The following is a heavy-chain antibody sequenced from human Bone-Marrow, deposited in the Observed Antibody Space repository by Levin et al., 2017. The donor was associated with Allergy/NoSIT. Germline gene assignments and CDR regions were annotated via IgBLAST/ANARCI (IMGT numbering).Heavy chain of an antibody. CDR2: IKSKTDGGTT. Sequence: GGSLRLSCAASGFTFSNAWMSWVRQAPGKGLEWVDRIKSKTDGGTTDYAAPVKGRFTISRDDSKNTLYLQMNSLKTEDTAVYYCTTSGGWYSWGQGTLVTVSS. D-gene: IGHD1-1*01. CDR3: TTSGGWYS. CDR1: GFTFSNAW. V-gene: IGHV3-15*01. J-gene: IGHJ4*02.